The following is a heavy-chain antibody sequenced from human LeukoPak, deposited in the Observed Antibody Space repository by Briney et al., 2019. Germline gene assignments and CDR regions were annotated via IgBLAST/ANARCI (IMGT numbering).Heavy chain of an antibody. V-gene: IGHV4-59*01. J-gene: IGHJ3*02. CDR2: IYYSGST. D-gene: IGHD3-10*01. CDR3: ARVRRVIGAFDI. Sequence: SETLSLTCTVSGGSISSYYWSWIRQPPGKGLEWIGYIYYSGSTNYNPSLKSRVTISVDTSKDQFSLKLSSVTAADTAVYYCARVRRVIGAFDIWGQGTMVTVSS. CDR1: GGSISSYY.